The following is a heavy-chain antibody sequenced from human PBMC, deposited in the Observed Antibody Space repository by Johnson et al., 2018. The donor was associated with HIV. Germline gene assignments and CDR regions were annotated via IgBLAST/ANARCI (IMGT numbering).Heavy chain of an antibody. V-gene: IGHV3-30*04. D-gene: IGHD3-22*01. CDR2: ISYDGSNK. CDR1: GFTFSSYA. CDR3: ARGITMIAVVKGDAFDI. Sequence: QVQLVESGGGLVKPGGSLRLSCGASGFTFSSYAMHWVRQAPGKGLEWVAVISYDGSNKYCADSVKGRFTISRDNAKNSLYLQMNSLRAEDTAVYYCARGITMIAVVKGDAFDIWGQGTMVTVSS. J-gene: IGHJ3*02.